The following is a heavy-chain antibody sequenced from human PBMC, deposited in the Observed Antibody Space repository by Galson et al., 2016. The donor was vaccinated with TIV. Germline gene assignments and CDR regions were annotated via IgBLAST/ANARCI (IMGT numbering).Heavy chain of an antibody. CDR3: ARLRGYCDEADY. CDR2: INSDGSSS. V-gene: IGHV3-74*01. Sequence: SLRLSCAVSGFTFNNYWMHWVRQTPGKRLMWVSRINSDGSSSAYADSVKGRFTISRDNAQNTLFLHMNSLRAEDTAVYYCARLRGYCDEADYWGQGALVTVSS. J-gene: IGHJ4*02. CDR1: GFTFNNYW. D-gene: IGHD2-15*01.